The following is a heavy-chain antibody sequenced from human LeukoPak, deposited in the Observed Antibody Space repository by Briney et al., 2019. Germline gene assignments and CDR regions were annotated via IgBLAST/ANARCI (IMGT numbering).Heavy chain of an antibody. D-gene: IGHD3-16*01. J-gene: IGHJ5*02. CDR2: IFSSGNT. V-gene: IGHV4-4*07. CDR3: ARSPHRLIGHWFDP. CDR1: GGSIISYY. Sequence: SETLSLTCTVSGGSIISYYWSWIRQPAGKGLEWIGRIFSSGNTIYNPSLQSRVTMSVDTSKNQFSLRLNSVTAADTAVYYCARSPHRLIGHWFDPWGQGTLVTVSS.